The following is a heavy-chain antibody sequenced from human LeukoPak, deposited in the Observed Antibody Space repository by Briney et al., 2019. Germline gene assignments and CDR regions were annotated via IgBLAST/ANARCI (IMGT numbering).Heavy chain of an antibody. V-gene: IGHV7-4-1*02. CDR2: INTNTGNP. CDR1: GYTFTNYD. J-gene: IGHJ4*02. CDR3: ASASRATGDNY. Sequence: ASVKVSCKASGYTFTNYDLNWVRQAPGQGLEWMGWINTNTGNPTYAQGFTGRFVFSLDTSVSTAYLQISSLKAEDTAVYYCASASRATGDNYWGQGTLVTVSS. D-gene: IGHD5-24*01.